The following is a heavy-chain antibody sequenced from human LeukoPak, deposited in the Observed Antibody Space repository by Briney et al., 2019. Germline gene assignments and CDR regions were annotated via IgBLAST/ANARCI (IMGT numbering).Heavy chain of an antibody. V-gene: IGHV4-4*02. CDR2: IYHSGST. Sequence: SETLSLTCAVSGGSISSSNWWSWVRQPPGKGLEWIGEIYHSGSTNYNPSLKSRVTISVDKSKNQFSLKLASVTDADPAVYYCASDLDGVVAGTRVLGYWGQGALVSVCS. D-gene: IGHD6-19*01. CDR3: ASDLDGVVAGTRVLGY. J-gene: IGHJ4*02. CDR1: GGSISSSNW.